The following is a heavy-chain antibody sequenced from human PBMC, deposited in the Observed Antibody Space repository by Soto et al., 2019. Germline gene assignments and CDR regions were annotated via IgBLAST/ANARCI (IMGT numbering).Heavy chain of an antibody. D-gene: IGHD6-25*01. CDR2: INPNSGGT. J-gene: IGHJ4*02. Sequence: QVQLVQSGAEVKKPGALVKVSWKASAYTFTGYYMHWVRQAPGQGLEWMGWINPNSGGTNYAQKFQGWVTMTRDTSISTAYMELSRLRSDDTAVYYCARDSGEPRSASDYWGQGTLVTVSS. V-gene: IGHV1-2*04. CDR1: AYTFTGYY. CDR3: ARDSGEPRSASDY.